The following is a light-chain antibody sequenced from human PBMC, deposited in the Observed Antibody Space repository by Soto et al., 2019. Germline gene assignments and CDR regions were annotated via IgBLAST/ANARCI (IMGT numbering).Light chain of an antibody. CDR2: SNN. Sequence: QPVLTQPPSASGTPGQRVTIPCSGSSSNIGSNTVNWYQQLPGTAPKPLIYSNNQRPSGVPDRFSGSKSGTSASLAISGLQSEDVADYYCAAWDDSLNGWVFGGGTKLAVL. J-gene: IGLJ3*02. CDR1: SSNIGSNT. CDR3: AAWDDSLNGWV. V-gene: IGLV1-44*01.